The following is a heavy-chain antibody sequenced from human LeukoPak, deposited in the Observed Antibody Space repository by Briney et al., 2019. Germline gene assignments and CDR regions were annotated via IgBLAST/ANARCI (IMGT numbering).Heavy chain of an antibody. Sequence: ASVKVSCKASGYTFTSYGISWVRQAPGQGLEWMGWISAYNGNTNYAQKLQGRVTMTTDTSTSTAYMELRSLRSDDTAVYYCAREGGDDFWSGYSVIDYWGQGTLVTVSS. CDR2: ISAYNGNT. V-gene: IGHV1-18*01. CDR1: GYTFTSYG. CDR3: AREGGDDFWSGYSVIDY. J-gene: IGHJ4*02. D-gene: IGHD3-3*01.